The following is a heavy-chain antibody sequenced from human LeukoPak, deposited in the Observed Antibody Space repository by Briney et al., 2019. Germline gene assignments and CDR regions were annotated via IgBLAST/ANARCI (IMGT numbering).Heavy chain of an antibody. J-gene: IGHJ4*02. CDR1: GGSMTNYY. Sequence: SETLSLTCTVSGGSMTNYYWTWIRQSPGKGLEWIGHTYYSGNTNYNPSLKVRVTISIDTSKNQFSLKLSSVTAADTAVYYCTRGRAYYDSTGYYYWGRGILVTVSS. V-gene: IGHV4-59*01. D-gene: IGHD3-22*01. CDR3: TRGRAYYDSTGYYY. CDR2: TYYSGNT.